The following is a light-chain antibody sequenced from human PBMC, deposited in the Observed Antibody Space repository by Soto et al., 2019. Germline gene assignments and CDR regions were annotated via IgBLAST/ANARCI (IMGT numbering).Light chain of an antibody. CDR2: WAS. V-gene: IGKV4-1*01. CDR1: QSVLYSSNNKSY. J-gene: IGKJ1*01. CDR3: QQYYTTPPT. Sequence: DIVMTQSPDSLAVSLGERATINCKSSQSVLYSSNNKSYLAWYQQKPGQPPKLLIYWASTRESGVPDRFSGSGSGTDFTLTISSLRAEDVAVYYCQQYYTTPPTFGQGTKVEIK.